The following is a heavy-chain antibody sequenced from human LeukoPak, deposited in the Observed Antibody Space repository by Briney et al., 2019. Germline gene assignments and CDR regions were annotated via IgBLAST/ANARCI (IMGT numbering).Heavy chain of an antibody. V-gene: IGHV4-34*01. Sequence: SETLSLTCTVSGGSISSYYWSWIRQPPGKGLEWIGEINHSGSTNYNPSLKSRVTISVDTSKNQFSLKLSSVTAADTAVYYCATYLYGDPSLNWFDPWGQGTLVTVSS. CDR1: GGSISSYY. D-gene: IGHD4-17*01. CDR2: INHSGST. CDR3: ATYLYGDPSLNWFDP. J-gene: IGHJ5*02.